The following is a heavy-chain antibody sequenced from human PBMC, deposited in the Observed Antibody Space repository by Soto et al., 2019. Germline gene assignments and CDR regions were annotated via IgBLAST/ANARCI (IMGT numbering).Heavy chain of an antibody. CDR2: IWPGDSDT. CDR1: GYIFTSHF. D-gene: IGHD2-21*02. J-gene: IGHJ6*02. V-gene: IGHV5-51*01. Sequence: PGDSLNISCKFSGYIFTSHFIVFVRQMPGKGLEWMGGIWPGDSDTRYSPSFQGQVTISADKSITTAYLQWSSLKASDTAMYYCERRGDSLVMEVWGQGTTVTVSS. CDR3: ERRGDSLVMEV.